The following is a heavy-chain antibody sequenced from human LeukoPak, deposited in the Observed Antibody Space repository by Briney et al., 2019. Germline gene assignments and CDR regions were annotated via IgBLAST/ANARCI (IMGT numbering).Heavy chain of an antibody. Sequence: PGGSLRLSCAASGFTFSSFSMNWVRQAPGKALECVSYISSSSGSIYYADSLKGRFTISRDNAKHSLYLQMDSLRAEDTAVYYCARDTTYCGGGCYSLADYWGQGTLVSVYS. D-gene: IGHD2-21*02. CDR1: GFTFSSFS. CDR3: ARDTTYCGGGCYSLADY. V-gene: IGHV3-21*01. CDR2: ISSSSGSI. J-gene: IGHJ4*02.